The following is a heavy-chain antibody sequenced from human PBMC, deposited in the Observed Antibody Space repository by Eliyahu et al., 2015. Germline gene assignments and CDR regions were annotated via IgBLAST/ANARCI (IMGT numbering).Heavy chain of an antibody. CDR1: RYNFSPYG. V-gene: IGHV1-18*01. Sequence: QVQLLQSGAEVKKPGASVXVSCKASRYNFSPYGISWVRQAPGQGLEWMGWILAYNGNTNYAQNLQGRVTMTIDTSTSTAYMELRSLRYDDTAVYYCARDQVGGHYGMDVWGQGTTVTVSS. CDR3: ARDQVGGHYGMDV. CDR2: ILAYNGNT. J-gene: IGHJ6*02.